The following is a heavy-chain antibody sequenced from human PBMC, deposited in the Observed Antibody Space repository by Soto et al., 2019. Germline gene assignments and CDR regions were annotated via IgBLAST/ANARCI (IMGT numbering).Heavy chain of an antibody. CDR1: RDTFNKYA. D-gene: IGHD3-16*01. Sequence: QVQLVQSGAEGKKPGSSVKVSCKTSRDTFNKYAFNWERQAPGQGLEWMGWIIPIFSSRNYAEKFQGRVTITADDATGTSYIELRSLRFEDTAVYYCARGETYLGVWGQGTTVTVSS. CDR3: ARGETYLGV. CDR2: IIPIFSSR. V-gene: IGHV1-69*01. J-gene: IGHJ6*02.